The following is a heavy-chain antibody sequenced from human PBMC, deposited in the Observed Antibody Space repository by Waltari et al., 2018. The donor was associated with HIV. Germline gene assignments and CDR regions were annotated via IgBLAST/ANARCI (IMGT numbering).Heavy chain of an antibody. J-gene: IGHJ4*02. CDR2: IYYSWRT. V-gene: IGHV4-59*01. CDR1: GASISRDY. D-gene: IGHD3-16*01. Sequence: QVQLQESGPGLVKPPETLYLPCSLSGASISRDYWSWVRQRPGEGLDWIGYIYYSWRTKCNLSLKSRVSISAETSKEQFSLELASGAAADTAVYFWERVPQRPSVGGLPRRVLDHWGPGSLVTV. CDR3: ERVPQRPSVGGLPRRVLDH.